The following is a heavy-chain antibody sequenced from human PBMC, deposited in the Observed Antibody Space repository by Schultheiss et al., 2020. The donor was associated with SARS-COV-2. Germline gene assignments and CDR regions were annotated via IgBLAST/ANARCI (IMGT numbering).Heavy chain of an antibody. CDR1: NYSITDGYY. J-gene: IGHJ4*02. Sequence: SETLSLTCAVSNYSITDGYYWSWIRQPPGKGLEWIGEINHSGSTNYNPSLKSRVTISVDTSKNQFSLKLSSVTAADTAVYYCARMGGQWLAYYYFDFWGQGTLVTVSS. D-gene: IGHD6-19*01. CDR3: ARMGGQWLAYYYFDF. CDR2: INHSGST. V-gene: IGHV4-34*01.